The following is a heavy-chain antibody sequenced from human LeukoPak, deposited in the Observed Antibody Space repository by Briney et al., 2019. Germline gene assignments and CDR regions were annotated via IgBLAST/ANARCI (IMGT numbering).Heavy chain of an antibody. J-gene: IGHJ6*03. CDR2: ISGSGGST. CDR1: GFTFSSYA. Sequence: GGSLRLSCAASGFTFSSYAMSWVRQAPGKGLEWVSAISGSGGSTYYADSVKGRFTISRDNSKNTLYLQMNSLRAEDTAVYYCAKWGYYGSGSTPYYYYMDVWGKGTTVTISS. D-gene: IGHD3-10*01. V-gene: IGHV3-23*01. CDR3: AKWGYYGSGSTPYYYYMDV.